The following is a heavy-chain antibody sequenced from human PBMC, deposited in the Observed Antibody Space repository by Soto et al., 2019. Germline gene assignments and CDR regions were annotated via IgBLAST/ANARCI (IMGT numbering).Heavy chain of an antibody. CDR1: GFTFTTSW. D-gene: IGHD2-8*01. CDR2: IESDGRVT. CDR3: ARASMKGRFDP. Sequence: EVQLVESGGGLVQPGGSLRLSCAASGFTFTTSWMHWVRQAPGKGLVWVSRIESDGRVTRYADSVKGRFTISRDNANNTLYLQMNSLRAEDTAVYYCARASMKGRFDPWGQGTLVTVSS. J-gene: IGHJ5*02. V-gene: IGHV3-74*01.